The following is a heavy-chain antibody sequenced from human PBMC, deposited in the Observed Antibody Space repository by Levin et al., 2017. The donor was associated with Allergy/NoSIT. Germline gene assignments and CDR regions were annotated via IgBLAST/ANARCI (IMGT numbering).Heavy chain of an antibody. CDR1: GGSITNYY. CDR2: VYYSGST. J-gene: IGHJ2*01. V-gene: IGHV4-59*01. CDR3: VRGSTWSWFFDR. D-gene: IGHD1-1*01. Sequence: KASETLSLTCTVSGGSITNYYWTWIREPPGKGLEWVGYVYYSGSTNYNPSLQSRVTISVDTSKNQFSLKLSSVTAADTAVYYCVRGSTWSWFFDRWGRGTLVTVSS.